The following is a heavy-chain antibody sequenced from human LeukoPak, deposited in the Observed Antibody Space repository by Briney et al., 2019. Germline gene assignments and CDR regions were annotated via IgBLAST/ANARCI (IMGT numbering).Heavy chain of an antibody. CDR1: GYRFNSYG. CDR3: TRDHPLRVGDISAFDF. CDR2: ISAYNGNT. J-gene: IGHJ3*01. D-gene: IGHD3-10*01. V-gene: IGHV1-18*01. Sequence: ASVKVSCKASGYRFNSYGVTWVRQAPGQGLEWIGWISAYNGNTNYAQMFQDRVTMTTDTSTNTAYMELRSLRSDDTAMICCTRDHPLRVGDISAFDFWGQGTMVVVSS.